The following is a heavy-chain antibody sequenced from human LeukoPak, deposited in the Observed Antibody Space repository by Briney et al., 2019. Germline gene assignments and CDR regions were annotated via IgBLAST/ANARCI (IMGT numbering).Heavy chain of an antibody. V-gene: IGHV1-18*01. CDR1: GYTFTSYG. D-gene: IGHD5-18*01. CDR3: ARGQWGYSYASDYYYYYMDV. Sequence: ASVKVSCKASGYTFTSYGISWVRQAPGQGLEWMGWISAYNGNTNYAQKLQGRVTMTTDTSTSTAYMELRSLRSDDTAVYYCARGQWGYSYASDYYYYYMDVWGKGTTVTVSS. CDR2: ISAYNGNT. J-gene: IGHJ6*03.